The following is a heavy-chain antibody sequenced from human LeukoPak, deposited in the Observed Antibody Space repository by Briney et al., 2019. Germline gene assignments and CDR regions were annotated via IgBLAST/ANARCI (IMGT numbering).Heavy chain of an antibody. CDR2: ISWNSGSI. CDR3: AKGSWIQLWSLYYFDY. J-gene: IGHJ4*02. Sequence: GGSLRLSCAASGFTFDDYAMHWVRHAPGKGLEWVSGISWNSGSIGYADSVKGRFTISRDNAKNSLYLQMNSLRAEDTALYYCAKGSWIQLWSLYYFDYWGQGTLVTVSS. D-gene: IGHD5-18*01. CDR1: GFTFDDYA. V-gene: IGHV3-9*01.